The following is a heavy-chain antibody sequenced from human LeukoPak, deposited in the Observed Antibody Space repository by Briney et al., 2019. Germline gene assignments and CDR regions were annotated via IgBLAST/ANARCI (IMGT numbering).Heavy chain of an antibody. Sequence: GGSLRLSCAASGFTFSSYGMHWVRQAPGKGLEWVAVIWYDGSNKYYADSVKGRFTISRDNSKNTLYLQMNSLRAEDTAVYYCARDTWLGELLPYYFDQWGQGTLVTVSS. CDR3: ARDTWLGELLPYYFDQ. V-gene: IGHV3-33*01. J-gene: IGHJ4*02. D-gene: IGHD3-10*01. CDR1: GFTFSSYG. CDR2: IWYDGSNK.